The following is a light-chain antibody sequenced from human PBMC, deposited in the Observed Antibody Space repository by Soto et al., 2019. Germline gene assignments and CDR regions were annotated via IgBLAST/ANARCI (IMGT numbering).Light chain of an antibody. CDR1: SSDVGTYNS. CDR3: GSYTSISTYV. CDR2: DVS. V-gene: IGLV2-14*01. J-gene: IGLJ1*01. Sequence: QSVLTQPASVSGSPGQSITISCTGTSSDVGTYNSVSWYQQYPGKAPKLMIHDVSNRPSGVSNRFSGSKSGNTASLTISGLQAEDEADYYCGSYTSISTYVFGTGTKVTVL.